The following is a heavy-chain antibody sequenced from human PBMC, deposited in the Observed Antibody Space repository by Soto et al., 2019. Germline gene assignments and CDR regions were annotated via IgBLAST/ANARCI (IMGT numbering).Heavy chain of an antibody. J-gene: IGHJ6*02. V-gene: IGHV1-8*01. CDR3: AREKTSYGVDV. Sequence: QVQLVQSGAEVKKPGASVKVSCKASGYTFTSYDFNWVRQATGQGLEWMGWMNPNSGNTGYAPKFQGRVTMTRNTSISTAYMELSSLSSEDTAVYFCAREKTSYGVDVWGQGTTVTVSS. CDR2: MNPNSGNT. CDR1: GYTFTSYD.